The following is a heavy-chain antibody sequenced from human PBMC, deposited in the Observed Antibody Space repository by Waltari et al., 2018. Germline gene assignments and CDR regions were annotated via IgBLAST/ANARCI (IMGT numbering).Heavy chain of an antibody. CDR1: GITFRSYV. V-gene: IGHV3-23*01. CDR3: AIGQGYYFDY. Sequence: EVQLLESGGGLGQPGGSLRLSCAASGITFRSYVMRWVRRAPGKWLEWGSTISGSDGTYYTESVRGRLYTSSDKSKNTLSFQMNSMRADDTAVYYCAIGQGYYFDYWGQGTLVTVSS. J-gene: IGHJ4*02. CDR2: ISGSDGT.